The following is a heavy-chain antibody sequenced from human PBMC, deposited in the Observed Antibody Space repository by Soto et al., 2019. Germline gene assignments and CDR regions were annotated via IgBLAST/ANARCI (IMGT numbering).Heavy chain of an antibody. CDR3: ARARGLYAFWSVDLYYYYGMDV. V-gene: IGHV4-31*03. CDR2: IYYSGST. J-gene: IGHJ6*02. Sequence: NPSKTLSLTCTVSGGSISSGGYYWSWIRQHPGKGLEWIGYIYYSGSTYYNPSLKSRVTISVDTSKNQFSLKLSSVTAADTAVYYCARARGLYAFWSVDLYYYYGMDVWGQGTTVTVSS. D-gene: IGHD3-3*01. CDR1: GGSISSGGYY.